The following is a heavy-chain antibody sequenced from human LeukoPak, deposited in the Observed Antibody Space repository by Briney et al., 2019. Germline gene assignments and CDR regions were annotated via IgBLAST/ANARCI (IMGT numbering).Heavy chain of an antibody. D-gene: IGHD1-26*01. CDR1: GFTFSNYV. V-gene: IGHV3-23*01. J-gene: IGHJ4*02. CDR3: AEEEGATYPTFDY. Sequence: QPGGSLRLSCPASGFTFSNYVMSWVRQAPGKGLEWVSSISGSGGSTYYADSVKGRFTISRDNSKNTLFLQMNSLRAEDTALYYCAEEEGATYPTFDYWGQGTLVTVSS. CDR2: ISGSGGST.